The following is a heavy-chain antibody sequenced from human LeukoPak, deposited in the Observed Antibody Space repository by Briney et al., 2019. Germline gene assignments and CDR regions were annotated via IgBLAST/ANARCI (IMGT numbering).Heavy chain of an antibody. CDR1: GGTFSSYA. D-gene: IGHD3-3*01. Sequence: ASVKVSCKASGGTFSSYAISWVRQAPGQGLEWMGGIIPIFGTANYAQKFQGRVTITADESTSTAYMELSSLRSEDTAVYYCARTEYYDFWSGPPFDYWGQGTLVTVSS. CDR3: ARTEYYDFWSGPPFDY. J-gene: IGHJ4*02. CDR2: IIPIFGTA. V-gene: IGHV1-69*13.